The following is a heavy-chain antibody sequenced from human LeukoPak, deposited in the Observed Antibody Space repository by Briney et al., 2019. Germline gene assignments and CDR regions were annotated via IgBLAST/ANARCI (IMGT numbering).Heavy chain of an antibody. CDR2: VHQSGST. V-gene: IGHV4-38-2*02. CDR1: GYCISRGYH. CDR3: ARVNFNPDY. Sequence: SETLSLTCTVSGYCISRGYHWGWVRQPPGKGLEWIGSVHQSGSTYYNPSLTSRLTISADTSKNHFSLKLDSVTAADTAVYYCARVNFNPDYWGQGTLVTVSS. D-gene: IGHD1-14*01. J-gene: IGHJ4*02.